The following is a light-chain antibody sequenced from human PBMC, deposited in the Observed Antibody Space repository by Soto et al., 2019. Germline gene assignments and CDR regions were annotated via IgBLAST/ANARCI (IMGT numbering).Light chain of an antibody. CDR2: GAS. Sequence: EMVMTQSPATLAGCPGEMATLSCRATQSINNNLASYQQQPAQAPRLLIYGASTRVTGIPARFSGSGSGTEFTTRTSSMQSQDFAASYCQQYNNWLSWTFGQGTKVDIK. CDR1: QSINNN. V-gene: IGKV3-15*01. CDR3: QQYNNWLSWT. J-gene: IGKJ1*01.